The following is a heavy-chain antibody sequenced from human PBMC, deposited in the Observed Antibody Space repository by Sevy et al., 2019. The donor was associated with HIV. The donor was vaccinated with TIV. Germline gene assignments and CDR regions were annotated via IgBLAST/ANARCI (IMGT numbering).Heavy chain of an antibody. D-gene: IGHD3-3*01. V-gene: IGHV1-2*02. Sequence: ASVKVSCKASGNTFTVYFVYRVRQAPGQGLEWMGWINPNSGDTNYAQNFQGRVTMTSDASISTAYMELSSLTSDDTAVYYCARGVTIFGVDYYFQHWGQGALVTVSS. J-gene: IGHJ1*01. CDR1: GNTFTVYF. CDR2: INPNSGDT. CDR3: ARGVTIFGVDYYFQH.